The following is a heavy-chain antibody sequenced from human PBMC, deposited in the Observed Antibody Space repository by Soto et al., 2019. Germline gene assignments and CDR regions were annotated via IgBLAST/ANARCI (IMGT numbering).Heavy chain of an antibody. D-gene: IGHD1-26*01. J-gene: IGHJ4*02. CDR2: ISGSGGST. V-gene: IGHV3-23*01. CDR3: AKDLMRYKGSLGLHDY. Sequence: PGGSLRLSCAASGFTFGSYAMSWVRQAPGKGLEWVSAISGSGGSTYYADSVKGRFTISRDNSKNTLYLQMNSLRAEDTAVYYCAKDLMRYKGSLGLHDYWGQGTLVTVSS. CDR1: GFTFGSYA.